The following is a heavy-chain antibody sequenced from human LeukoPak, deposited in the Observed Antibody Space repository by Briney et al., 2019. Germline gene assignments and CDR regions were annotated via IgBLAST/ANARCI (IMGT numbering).Heavy chain of an antibody. Sequence: PGGSLRLSCAASGFTFSNAWMAWVRQAPGKGLVFVGRIRNKSDGGTADSADPLKGRFTISRDDSTNTLYLQMNSLETEDTAVYYCTTWGGSFPRYWGQGTLVTVSS. V-gene: IGHV3-15*01. CDR2: IRNKSDGGTA. CDR1: GFTFSNAW. D-gene: IGHD1-26*01. J-gene: IGHJ4*02. CDR3: TTWGGSFPRY.